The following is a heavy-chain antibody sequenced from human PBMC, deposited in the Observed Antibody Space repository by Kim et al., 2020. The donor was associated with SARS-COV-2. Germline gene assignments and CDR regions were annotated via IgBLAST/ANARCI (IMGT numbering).Heavy chain of an antibody. CDR2: IYSGGSR. CDR1: GFIVSSNY. CDR3: ASKGHSGYGYFDY. Sequence: GGSLRLSCAASGFIVSSNYMSWVRQAPGKGLEWVSVIYSGGSRYYADFVKGRFTISRDNSKNTLYLQMNSLRAEDTAVYYCASKGHSGYGYFDYWGQGTLVTVSS. D-gene: IGHD5-12*01. V-gene: IGHV3-53*01. J-gene: IGHJ4*02.